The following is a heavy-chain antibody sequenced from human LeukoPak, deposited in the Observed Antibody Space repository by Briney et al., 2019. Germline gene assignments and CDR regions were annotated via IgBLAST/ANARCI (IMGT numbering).Heavy chain of an antibody. D-gene: IGHD4-17*01. Sequence: GGSLRLSCAASGFTFSSYAMSWVRQAPGKGLEWVSAISGSGGSTYYADSVKGRFTISRDNSKNTLYLQMNSLRAEDTAVYYWAKVKFGGDGAFDIWGQGTMVTVSS. V-gene: IGHV3-23*01. J-gene: IGHJ3*02. CDR1: GFTFSSYA. CDR3: AKVKFGGDGAFDI. CDR2: ISGSGGST.